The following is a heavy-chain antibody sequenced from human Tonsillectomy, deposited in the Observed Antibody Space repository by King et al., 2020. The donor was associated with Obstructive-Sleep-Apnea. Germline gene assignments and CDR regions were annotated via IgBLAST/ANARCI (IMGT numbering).Heavy chain of an antibody. Sequence: VQLVESGAEVKKPGASVKVSCKASGYSFTSYFMHWVRQAPGQGLQWMGVINPTGGRATYAQMFQGRVTMTRDTSTSTVYMELSSLKSEDTAVYYCARRLGSCTGGSCLSYYFDYWGQGTLVSVSS. V-gene: IGHV1-46*03. CDR2: INPTGGRA. CDR1: GYSFTSYF. J-gene: IGHJ4*02. CDR3: ARRLGSCTGGSCLSYYFDY. D-gene: IGHD2-15*01.